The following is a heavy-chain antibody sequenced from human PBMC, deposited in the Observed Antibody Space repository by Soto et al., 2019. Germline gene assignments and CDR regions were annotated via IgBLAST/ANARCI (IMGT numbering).Heavy chain of an antibody. J-gene: IGHJ5*02. CDR1: GFSLSTSGVG. Sequence: QITLKESGPTLVNPTQTLTLTCTFSGFSLSTSGVGVGWIRQPPGKALEWLALIYWDDDKRYSPSLKSRLTITKDTSKNQVVLTMTNMDPVDTATYYCAHRRGVVPAALGSRWFDPWGQGTLVTVSS. CDR2: IYWDDDK. D-gene: IGHD2-2*01. V-gene: IGHV2-5*02. CDR3: AHRRGVVPAALGSRWFDP.